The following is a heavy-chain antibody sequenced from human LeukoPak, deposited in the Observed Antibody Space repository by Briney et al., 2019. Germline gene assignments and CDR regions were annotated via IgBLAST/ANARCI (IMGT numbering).Heavy chain of an antibody. J-gene: IGHJ6*02. CDR2: ISAYNGNT. Sequence: ASVKVSCKASGYTFTSYGISWVRQAPGQGLEWMGWISAYNGNTNYAQKLQGRVTMTTDTSTSTAYMELRSLRSDDTAVYYCARDRESEWLVHYYYYYGMDVWGQGTTVTVSS. CDR3: ARDRESEWLVHYYYYYGMDV. V-gene: IGHV1-18*01. D-gene: IGHD6-19*01. CDR1: GYTFTSYG.